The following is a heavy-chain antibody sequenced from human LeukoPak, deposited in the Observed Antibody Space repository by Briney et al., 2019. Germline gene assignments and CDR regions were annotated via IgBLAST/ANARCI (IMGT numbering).Heavy chain of an antibody. CDR2: ISSNGGST. CDR1: GFTFSSYA. J-gene: IGHJ6*02. V-gene: IGHV3-64*01. CDR3: ARAQRRGYYYGMDV. Sequence: GGSLRLSCAASGFTFSSYAMSWVRQAPGKGLEYVSAISSNGGSTYYANSVKGRFTISRDNSKNTLYLQMGSLRAEDMAVYYCARAQRRGYYYGMDVWGQGTTVTVSS.